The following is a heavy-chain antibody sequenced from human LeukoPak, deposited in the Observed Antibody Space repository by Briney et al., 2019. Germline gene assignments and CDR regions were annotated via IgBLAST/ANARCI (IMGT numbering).Heavy chain of an antibody. CDR3: ARRPEQWLSNWFDP. Sequence: PSETLSLTCTVSGCSISSRDCYWGWFRQPPGKGLEWIGSISYSGSTYYNPSLKSRVTISVDTSKNQFSLKLSSVTAADTAVYYCARRPEQWLSNWFDPWGQGTLVTVSS. CDR2: ISYSGST. V-gene: IGHV4-39*01. CDR1: GCSISSRDCY. D-gene: IGHD6-19*01. J-gene: IGHJ5*02.